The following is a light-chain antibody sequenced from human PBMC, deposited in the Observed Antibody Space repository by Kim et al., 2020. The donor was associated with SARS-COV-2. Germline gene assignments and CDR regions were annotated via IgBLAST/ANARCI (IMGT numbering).Light chain of an antibody. CDR1: NFESKI. V-gene: IGLV3-21*04. J-gene: IGLJ3*02. CDR3: QVWDNSTDHWV. Sequence: PGGAARITVEGDNFESKIVHWYQPRPGQAPVLVIFYDRERPSRIPERISGSKSGNTATLTISRVEAGDEADYYCQVWDNSTDHWVFGGGTQLTVL. CDR2: YDR.